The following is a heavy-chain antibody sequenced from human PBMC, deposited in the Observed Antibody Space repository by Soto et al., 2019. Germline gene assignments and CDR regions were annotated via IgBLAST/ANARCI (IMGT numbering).Heavy chain of an antibody. CDR3: ARDRGGYDRLYYYHGMDV. CDR1: GFTFRSHA. V-gene: IGHV3-21*01. Sequence: GGSLRLSCAASGFTFRSHALSWVRQAPGKGLECVSVISSSSGSTNYADSVKGRFTISRDNAKNSLYLQMSSLRAEDTAVYYCARDRGGYDRLYYYHGMDVWGQGTTVTVSS. D-gene: IGHD5-12*01. J-gene: IGHJ6*02. CDR2: ISSSSGST.